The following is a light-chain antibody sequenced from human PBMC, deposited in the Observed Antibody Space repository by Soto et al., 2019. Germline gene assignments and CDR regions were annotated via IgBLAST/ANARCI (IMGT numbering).Light chain of an antibody. CDR2: DAS. J-gene: IGKJ5*01. CDR1: QRVSSY. Sequence: EIVLTQSPATLSLSPGERATLSCRASQRVSSYLAWYQQKPGQAPRLLIYDASNRATAIPARFSGSGSGTDFTLTISSLEPEDFAVYYCHQRSNWPPEITFGQGTRLEIK. V-gene: IGKV3-11*01. CDR3: HQRSNWPPEIT.